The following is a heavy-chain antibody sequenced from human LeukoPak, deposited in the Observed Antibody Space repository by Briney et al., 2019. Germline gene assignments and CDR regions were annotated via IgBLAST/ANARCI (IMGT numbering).Heavy chain of an antibody. CDR1: GGSISSGGYY. V-gene: IGHV4-31*03. CDR3: ETTPGTMVRGVILY. J-gene: IGHJ4*02. CDR2: IYYGGNT. Sequence: SETLSLTCTVSGGSISSGGYYWSWIRQHPGKGLEWIGYIYYGGNTDYNPSLKSRVTMSVDTSKNQFSLKLSSVTTADTAVYYCETTPGTMVRGVILYWGQGTLVTVSS. D-gene: IGHD3-10*01.